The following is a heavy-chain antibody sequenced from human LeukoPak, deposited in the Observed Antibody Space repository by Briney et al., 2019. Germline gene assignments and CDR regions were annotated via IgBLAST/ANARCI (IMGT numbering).Heavy chain of an antibody. D-gene: IGHD3-22*01. CDR2: IYSGGST. CDR1: GFTVSSNY. J-gene: IGHJ4*02. V-gene: IGHV3-53*01. CDR3: ARRIRSSGYYFDY. Sequence: GGSLRLSCAASGFTVSSNYMSWVRQAPGKGLEWVSVIYSGGSTYYADSVKGRFTISRDNSKNTLYLQMNSLRAEDTAVYYCARRIRSSGYYFDYWGQGTLVTVSS.